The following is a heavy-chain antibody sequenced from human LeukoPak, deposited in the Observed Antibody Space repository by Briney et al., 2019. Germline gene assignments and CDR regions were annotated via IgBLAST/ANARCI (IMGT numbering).Heavy chain of an antibody. V-gene: IGHV3-7*01. J-gene: IGHJ6*02. D-gene: IGHD3-16*01. Sequence: GGSLRLSCTASGFTFSDSWMSWVRQAPGRGLEWVANMNQDGSAKGYVDSVKGLFTISRDNARNSLYLQMSSLRPEDTAVYYCATYTHWVAGDVWGQGTTVTVSS. CDR1: GFTFSDSW. CDR2: MNQDGSAK. CDR3: ATYTHWVAGDV.